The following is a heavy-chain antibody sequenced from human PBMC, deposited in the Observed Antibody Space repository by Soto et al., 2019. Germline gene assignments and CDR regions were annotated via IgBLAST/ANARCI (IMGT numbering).Heavy chain of an antibody. D-gene: IGHD1-1*01. CDR1: GGTFSSSA. CDR3: ARVRRRHYFDY. CDR2: IIPIFGTA. V-gene: IGHV1-69*01. J-gene: IGHJ4*02. Sequence: QVQLVQSGAEVKKPGSSVKVSCKASGGTFSSSAISWVRQAHGQGLEWMGGIIPIFGTANYAQNFQGRVTITPDESTSPAYLELSSLRSEDRAVYYSARVRRRHYFDYWGQGTLVTVSS.